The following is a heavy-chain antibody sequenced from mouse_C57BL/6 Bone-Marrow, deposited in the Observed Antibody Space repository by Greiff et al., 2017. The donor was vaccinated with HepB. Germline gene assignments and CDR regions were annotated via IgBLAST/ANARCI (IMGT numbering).Heavy chain of an antibody. D-gene: IGHD2-12*01. J-gene: IGHJ1*03. CDR3: ARVYDSYWYFDV. CDR2: ISYDGSN. V-gene: IGHV3-6*01. CDR1: GYSITSGYY. Sequence: DVKLQESGPGLVKPSQSLSLTCSVTGYSITSGYYWNWIRQFPGNKLEWMGYISYDGSNNYNPSLKNRISITRDTSKNQFFLKLNSVTTEDTATYYCARVYDSYWYFDVWGTGTTVTVSS.